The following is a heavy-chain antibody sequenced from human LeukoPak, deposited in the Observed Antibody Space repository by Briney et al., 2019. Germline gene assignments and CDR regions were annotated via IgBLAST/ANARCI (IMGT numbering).Heavy chain of an antibody. J-gene: IGHJ6*02. CDR3: ASGRKGSYDSSSPAYYYYGMDV. D-gene: IGHD3-22*01. CDR1: GGSISSYY. CDR2: IYSSGST. Sequence: PSETLSLTCTVSGGSISSYYWSWIRQPPGKGLEWIGYIYSSGSTNYNPSLKSRVTISVDTSKNQFSLKLSPVTAADTAVYYCASGRKGSYDSSSPAYYYYGMDVWGLGTTVTVSS. V-gene: IGHV4-59*08.